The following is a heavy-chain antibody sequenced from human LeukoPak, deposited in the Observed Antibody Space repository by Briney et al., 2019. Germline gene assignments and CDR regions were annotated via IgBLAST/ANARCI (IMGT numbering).Heavy chain of an antibody. V-gene: IGHV3-33*01. J-gene: IGHJ5*02. CDR2: IWYDGSNK. D-gene: IGHD3-22*01. Sequence: PGGSLRLSCAASGFTFSSYGMHWVRQAPDKGLEWVAVIWYDGSNKYYADSVKGRFTISRDNSKNTLYLQMNSLRAEDTAVYYCARVLSGSWDWFDPWGQGTLVTVSS. CDR3: ARVLSGSWDWFDP. CDR1: GFTFSSYG.